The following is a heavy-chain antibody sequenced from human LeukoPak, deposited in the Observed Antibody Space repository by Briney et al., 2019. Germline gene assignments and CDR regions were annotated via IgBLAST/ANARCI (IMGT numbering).Heavy chain of an antibody. V-gene: IGHV4-39*01. J-gene: IGHJ4*01. CDR3: AKSGGYGLIDY. Sequence: SETLSLTCNVSGVSISSNSYCWGWIRQPPGKGLEWIGSIYSSGSTYYNSSLKSRVTISIDTSKNQVSLKMSSVTAADTAVYYCAKSGGYGLIDYWGQGTLVTVSS. CDR1: GVSISSNSYC. CDR2: IYSSGST. D-gene: IGHD6-25*01.